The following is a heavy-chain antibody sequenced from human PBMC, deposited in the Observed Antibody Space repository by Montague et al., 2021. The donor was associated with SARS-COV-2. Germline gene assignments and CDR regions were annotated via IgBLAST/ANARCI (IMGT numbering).Heavy chain of an antibody. CDR3: AREDAGDWYFDL. D-gene: IGHD1-1*01. Sequence: TLSLTCTLSGDSISRNNLYRTWIRQPAGKGLEWIGRISTTGSPEYNPSLKSRVTLSLDTSKNQFSLRLSSVTAADTAVFYCAREDAGDWYFDLWGRGTLVTVSS. V-gene: IGHV4-61*02. CDR2: ISTTGSP. J-gene: IGHJ2*01. CDR1: GDSISRNNLY.